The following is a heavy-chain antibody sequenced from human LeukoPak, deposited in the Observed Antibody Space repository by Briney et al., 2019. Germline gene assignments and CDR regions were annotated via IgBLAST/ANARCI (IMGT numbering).Heavy chain of an antibody. J-gene: IGHJ5*02. CDR2: IKQDGSEK. CDR3: ARDSKLWGSLLVDP. D-gene: IGHD2-15*01. Sequence: GGSLRLSCATSGFTFRSYWMSWVRRATGKGLEWVAHIKQDGSEKFYVDSAKGGFTSSRDNGKNSLYLQMNSLRAEDTAVYDCARDSKLWGSLLVDPWGQGTLVTVSS. CDR1: GFTFRSYW. V-gene: IGHV3-7*01.